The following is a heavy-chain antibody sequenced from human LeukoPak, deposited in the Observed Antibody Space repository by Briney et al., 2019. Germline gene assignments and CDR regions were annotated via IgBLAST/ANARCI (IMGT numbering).Heavy chain of an antibody. D-gene: IGHD3-10*01. CDR2: ISGSGGST. CDR1: GLTFSSYA. CDR3: AKDRDYGSGSYCFDY. Sequence: GSLRLSCAASGLTFSSYAMSWVRQAPGKGLEWVSAISGSGGSTYYADSVKGRFTISRDNSKNTLYLQMNSLRAEDTAVYYCAKDRDYGSGSYCFDYWGQGTLVTVSS. J-gene: IGHJ4*02. V-gene: IGHV3-23*01.